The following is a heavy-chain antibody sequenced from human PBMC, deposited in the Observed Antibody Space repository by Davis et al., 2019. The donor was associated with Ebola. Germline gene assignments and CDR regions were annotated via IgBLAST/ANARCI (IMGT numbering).Heavy chain of an antibody. V-gene: IGHV1-2*06. J-gene: IGHJ4*01. CDR1: GYTFTGYY. CDR3: AGTPLGLVFKDPFGR. CDR2: INPNSGGT. D-gene: IGHD3-16*01. Sequence: ASVKVSCKASGYTFTGYYMHWVRQAPGQGLEWMGRINPNSGGTNYAQKFQGRVTMTRDTSISTAYMELSRLRSDDTAVYYCAGTPLGLVFKDPFGRWGQGTLVTVSP.